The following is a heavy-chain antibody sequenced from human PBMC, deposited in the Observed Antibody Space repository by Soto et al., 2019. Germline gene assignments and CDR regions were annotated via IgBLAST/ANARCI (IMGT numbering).Heavy chain of an antibody. CDR2: IRSSGGST. V-gene: IGHV3-23*01. CDR1: GFTFSSYA. D-gene: IGHD2-21*02. Sequence: EVQLLESGGGLVQPGGSLRLSCAASGFTFSSYAMSWVRQAPGKGLEWVSGIRSSGGSTDHADSVKGRFSIYRDNSKNTLYLQMNSLRAEDTAVYYCAKDRGGDLKGDGMDVWGQGTTVSVSS. J-gene: IGHJ6*02. CDR3: AKDRGGDLKGDGMDV.